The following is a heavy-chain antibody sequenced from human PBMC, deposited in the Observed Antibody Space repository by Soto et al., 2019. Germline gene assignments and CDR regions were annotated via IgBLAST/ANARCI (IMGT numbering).Heavy chain of an antibody. Sequence: GGSLRLSCAASGFTFSAYWINWVRQTPGKGLEWVANINPDGSVKNYAESVKGRFTISRDNAKNSLYLQMNSLRAEDTAVYSCARGYDYLIDYWGQGTLVTVSS. J-gene: IGHJ4*02. CDR3: ARGYDYLIDY. CDR1: GFTFSAYW. V-gene: IGHV3-7*01. D-gene: IGHD3-22*01. CDR2: INPDGSVK.